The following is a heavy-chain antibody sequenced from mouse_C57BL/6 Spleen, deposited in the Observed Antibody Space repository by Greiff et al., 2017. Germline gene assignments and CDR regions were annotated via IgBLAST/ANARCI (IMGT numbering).Heavy chain of an antibody. D-gene: IGHD1-1*01. V-gene: IGHV1-82*01. CDR2: IYPGDGDT. J-gene: IGHJ4*01. CDR1: GYAFSSSW. CDR3: ARPITTEAMDY. Sequence: QVQLQQSGPELVKPGASVKISCKASGYAFSSSWMNWVKQRPGKGLEWIGRIYPGDGDTNYNGKFKGKATLTADKSSSTAYMQLSSLTSEDSAVYFCARPITTEAMDYWGQGTSVTVSS.